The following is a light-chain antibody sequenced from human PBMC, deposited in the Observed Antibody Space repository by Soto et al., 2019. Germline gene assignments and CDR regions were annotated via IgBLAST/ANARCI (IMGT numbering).Light chain of an antibody. V-gene: IGKV3-15*01. CDR1: QSVGTS. Sequence: EIVMTQSPATLSVSPGQRVTLSCRASQSVGTSIAWYQQKPGQAPRLLIYGASTRATGVPARFSGSGSGTAFTLTISSLHSEDFANYYCQQYYNWPPFTFGQGTKVDI. CDR3: QQYYNWPPFT. J-gene: IGKJ3*01. CDR2: GAS.